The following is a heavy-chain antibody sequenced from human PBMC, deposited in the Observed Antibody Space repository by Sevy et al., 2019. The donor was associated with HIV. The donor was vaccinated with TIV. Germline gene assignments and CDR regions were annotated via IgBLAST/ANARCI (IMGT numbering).Heavy chain of an antibody. CDR2: ISINSAYI. J-gene: IGHJ4*02. Sequence: GGSLRLSCAASGFTFSSYRMTWVRQAPGKGLEWVSCISINSAYINYADSVKGRFTISRDNAISLLYLQMDSLRAEDTAVYYCARAVLEISTWRSDYWGQGTLVTVSS. V-gene: IGHV3-21*01. CDR1: GFTFSSYR. D-gene: IGHD1-1*01. CDR3: ARAVLEISTWRSDY.